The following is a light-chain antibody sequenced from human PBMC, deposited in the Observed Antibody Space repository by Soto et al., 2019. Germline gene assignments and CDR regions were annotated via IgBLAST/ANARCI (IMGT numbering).Light chain of an antibody. J-gene: IGKJ1*01. CDR1: QSISSNY. CDR3: QQYGRSWWT. Sequence: EIVLTQSPGTLSLPPGERATLSCRTSQSISSNYLAWYQQKPGQAPRLLIYGASSRATGIPDRFSGSGSGTDFTLTISRLEPEDFAVYYCQQYGRSWWTFGQGTKVEIK. V-gene: IGKV3-20*01. CDR2: GAS.